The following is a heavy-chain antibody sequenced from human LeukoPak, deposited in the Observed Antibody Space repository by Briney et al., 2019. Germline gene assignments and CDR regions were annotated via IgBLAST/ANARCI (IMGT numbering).Heavy chain of an antibody. CDR2: IWYDGSNK. CDR1: GFTFTNYW. V-gene: IGHV3-33*08. D-gene: IGHD4-17*01. J-gene: IGHJ6*02. Sequence: PGGSLRLSCAASGFTFTNYWMHWVRQAPGKGLEWVSVIWYDGSNKYYADSVKGRFTISRDNSKNTLYLQMNSLRAEDTAVYYCARDPAGDYGYYYGMDVWGQGTTVTVSS. CDR3: ARDPAGDYGYYYGMDV.